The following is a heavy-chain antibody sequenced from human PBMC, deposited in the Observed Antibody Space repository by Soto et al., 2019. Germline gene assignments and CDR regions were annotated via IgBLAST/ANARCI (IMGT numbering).Heavy chain of an antibody. V-gene: IGHV1-18*01. Sequence: ASLKVSFKASGYTFTSYGISCVRQAPGQGLEWMGWISAYNGNTNYAQKLQGRVTMTTDTSTSTAYMELRSLRSDDTAVYYCARSLRYFDCPYYWGQGTLVTVSS. CDR1: GYTFTSYG. D-gene: IGHD3-9*01. J-gene: IGHJ4*02. CDR3: ARSLRYFDCPYY. CDR2: ISAYNGNT.